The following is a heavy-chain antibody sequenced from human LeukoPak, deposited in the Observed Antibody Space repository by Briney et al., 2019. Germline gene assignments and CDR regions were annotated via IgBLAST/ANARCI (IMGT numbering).Heavy chain of an antibody. V-gene: IGHV3-30-3*01. Sequence: GGSLRLSCAASGFTFSSFAIHWVRQAPGKGLEWVAVISYDGTNNFYADSVKGRFTISRDNSKNTLYLQMNSLRAEDTAVYYCARDSGHSWSEHNLRGPSRWGQGTLVTVSS. CDR1: GFTFSSFA. CDR2: ISYDGTNN. J-gene: IGHJ4*02. CDR3: ARDSGHSWSEHNLRGPSR. D-gene: IGHD3-3*02.